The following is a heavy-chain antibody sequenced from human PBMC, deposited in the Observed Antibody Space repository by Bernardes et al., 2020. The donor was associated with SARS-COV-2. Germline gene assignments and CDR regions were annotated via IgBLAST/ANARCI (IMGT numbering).Heavy chain of an antibody. Sequence: SQTLSLTCTVSGGSISSNHWWTWVRQPPGKGLEWIGEIYHTGSTNYNPSLKSRVIISVDESKNQFSLRLSSVTAADTAVYYCARGGYYIFDYWCQGILVTFSS. V-gene: IGHV4-4*02. CDR1: GGSISSNHW. D-gene: IGHD3-22*01. CDR3: ARGGYYIFDY. J-gene: IGHJ4*02. CDR2: IYHTGST.